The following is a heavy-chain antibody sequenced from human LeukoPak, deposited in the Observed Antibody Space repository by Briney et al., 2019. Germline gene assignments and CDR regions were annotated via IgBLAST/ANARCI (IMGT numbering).Heavy chain of an antibody. Sequence: PGGSLRLSCAASGFTFSTYWMHWVRQAPGKGLVWVSRSNGDWCGKFFAVPVQGRFTVSRDNAKNTLFLQMNSLRADDTAVYYCARAEYSTTWCSLDFWGQGTLVTVSS. J-gene: IGHJ4*02. CDR2: SNGDWCGK. D-gene: IGHD6-13*01. CDR3: ARAEYSTTWCSLDF. CDR1: GFTFSTYW. V-gene: IGHV3-74*01.